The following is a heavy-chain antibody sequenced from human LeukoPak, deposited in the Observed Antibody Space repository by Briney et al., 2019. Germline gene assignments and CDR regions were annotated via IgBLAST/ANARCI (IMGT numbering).Heavy chain of an antibody. D-gene: IGHD3-10*01. CDR1: GYSFSTHD. J-gene: IGHJ6*02. Sequence: GASVKVSCKASGYSFSTHDINWVRQATGQGLEYMGWVNPNSGNTSYAQNFQGRVTMTRDTSTTTAYMELSNLRSDDTAVYYCARGGTMVRGVNALGNYGMDVWGQGTTVTVSS. CDR3: ARGGTMVRGVNALGNYGMDV. V-gene: IGHV1-8*02. CDR2: VNPNSGNT.